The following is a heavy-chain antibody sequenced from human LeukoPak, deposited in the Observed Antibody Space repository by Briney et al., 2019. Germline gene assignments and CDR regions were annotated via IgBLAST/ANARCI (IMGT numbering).Heavy chain of an antibody. J-gene: IGHJ4*02. CDR1: GLTFSDYY. Sequence: GGSLRLSCAASGLTFSDYYMTWIRQAPGKGLEWVSYISSSGSAIYYADSVKGRFTISRDNAKNSLYLQMNSLRAEGTAVYYCARSIAAAGGFDYWGQGTLVTVSS. CDR2: ISSSGSAI. D-gene: IGHD6-13*01. V-gene: IGHV3-11*04. CDR3: ARSIAAAGGFDY.